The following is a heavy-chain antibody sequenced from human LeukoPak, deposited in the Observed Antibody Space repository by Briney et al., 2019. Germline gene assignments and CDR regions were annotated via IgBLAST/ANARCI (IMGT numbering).Heavy chain of an antibody. CDR2: INPNTGDT. CDR1: GYTFTGYH. Sequence: ASVKVSCKASGYTFTGYHMHWVRQAPGQGLEWMGRINPNTGDTNFAQNFQGRVNMTGDTSITTAYMELSSLRSEDTAVYYCASGTTDIVVVPATLRNYYFDYWGQGTLVTVSS. J-gene: IGHJ4*02. D-gene: IGHD2-2*01. CDR3: ASGTTDIVVVPATLRNYYFDY. V-gene: IGHV1-2*02.